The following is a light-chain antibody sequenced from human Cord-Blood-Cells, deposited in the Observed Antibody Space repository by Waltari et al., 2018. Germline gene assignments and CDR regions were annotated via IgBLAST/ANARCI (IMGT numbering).Light chain of an antibody. CDR2: ENN. J-gene: IGLJ3*02. CDR3: QSYDSNQEV. Sequence: NFMLTQPHSVSESPGKTVTISCTGSSGSIASHYVQWYQQRPGNAPTTVFYENNQRPPGVPYRFSGSIDSSSNSASLTISGLKTEDEADYYCQSYDSNQEVFGGGTKLTVL. CDR1: SGSIASHY. V-gene: IGLV6-57*02.